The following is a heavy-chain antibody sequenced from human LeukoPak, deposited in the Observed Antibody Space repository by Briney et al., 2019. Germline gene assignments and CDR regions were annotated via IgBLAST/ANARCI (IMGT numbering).Heavy chain of an antibody. Sequence: GASVKVSCKASGYTFTSYDINWVRQATGQGLEWVGWMNPNSGNTGYAQKFQGRVTMTRNTSISTAYMELSSLRSEDTAVYYYARGLRGGYCSSTSCYFFWFDPWGQGTLVTVSS. CDR1: GYTFTSYD. CDR3: ARGLRGGYCSSTSCYFFWFDP. D-gene: IGHD2-2*01. V-gene: IGHV1-8*01. CDR2: MNPNSGNT. J-gene: IGHJ5*02.